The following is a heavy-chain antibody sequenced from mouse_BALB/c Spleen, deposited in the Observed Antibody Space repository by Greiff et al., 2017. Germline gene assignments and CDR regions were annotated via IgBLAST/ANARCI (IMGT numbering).Heavy chain of an antibody. D-gene: IGHD4-1*02. V-gene: IGHV1-87*01. Sequence: VQLQQSGAELARPGASVKLSCKASGYTFTSYWMQWVKQRPGQGLEWIGAIYPGDGDTRYTQKFKGKATLTADKSSSTAYMQLSSLASEDSAVYYCAREGSNWAPFDYWGQGTTLTVSS. J-gene: IGHJ2*01. CDR2: IYPGDGDT. CDR3: AREGSNWAPFDY. CDR1: GYTFTSYW.